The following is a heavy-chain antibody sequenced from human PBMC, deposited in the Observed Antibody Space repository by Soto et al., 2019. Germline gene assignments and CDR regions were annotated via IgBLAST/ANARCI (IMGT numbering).Heavy chain of an antibody. Sequence: PSETLSLTCTVSGGSISSGGYYWNWIRQHPGKGLEWIGYIYFNGSTNYNPSLRSRVSISVDTSKNQFSLKMSSVTAADTAVYYCARSGAYYDYVWGSYRPYYFDYWGQGTLVTVSS. CDR3: ARSGAYYDYVWGSYRPYYFDY. CDR2: IYFNGST. J-gene: IGHJ4*02. V-gene: IGHV4-31*03. D-gene: IGHD3-16*02. CDR1: GGSISSGGYY.